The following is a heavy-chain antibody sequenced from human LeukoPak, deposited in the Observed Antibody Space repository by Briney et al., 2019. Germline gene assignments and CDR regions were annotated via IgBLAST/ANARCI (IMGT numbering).Heavy chain of an antibody. CDR1: GGSFSGYY. V-gene: IGHV4-34*01. Sequence: SETLSLTCAVYGGSFSGYYWSWICQPPGKGLEWIGEINHSGSTNYNPSHKSRVTISVDTSNNQFSLKLSSVTAADTAVYYCAREDTAMAYFDYWAQSTLVTVSS. CDR3: AREDTAMAYFDY. CDR2: INHSGST. D-gene: IGHD5-18*01. J-gene: IGHJ4*02.